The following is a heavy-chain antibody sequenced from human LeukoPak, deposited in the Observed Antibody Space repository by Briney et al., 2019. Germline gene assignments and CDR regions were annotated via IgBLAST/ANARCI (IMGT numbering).Heavy chain of an antibody. Sequence: GGSLRLSCAASGFTFSRYYMHWVRQAPGKGLVWVSRINSDGSSTTYADSVKGRFTISRDNAKNTLYLQMNSLKVEDTAVYYCTRVFVGDEYSSSGYWGQGTLVTVS. CDR2: INSDGSST. CDR3: TRVFVGDEYSSSGY. J-gene: IGHJ4*02. D-gene: IGHD6-13*01. V-gene: IGHV3-74*01. CDR1: GFTFSRYY.